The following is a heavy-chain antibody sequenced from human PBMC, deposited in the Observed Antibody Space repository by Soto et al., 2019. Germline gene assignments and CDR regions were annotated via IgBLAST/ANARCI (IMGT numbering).Heavy chain of an antibody. J-gene: IGHJ6*02. V-gene: IGHV1-18*01. CDR2: ISTYNGDT. D-gene: IGHD1-26*01. Sequence: QVQLVQSGPEVRKPGASVKVSCEASGYTFTTSGISWVRQVPGQGLEWMGWISTYNGDTKSAQNFQGRVLMTADTSTGTAYMEVMSLKSDDTAVYYCARQGSWPYYYYGLDVWGQGTTVTVSS. CDR1: GYTFTTSG. CDR3: ARQGSWPYYYYGLDV.